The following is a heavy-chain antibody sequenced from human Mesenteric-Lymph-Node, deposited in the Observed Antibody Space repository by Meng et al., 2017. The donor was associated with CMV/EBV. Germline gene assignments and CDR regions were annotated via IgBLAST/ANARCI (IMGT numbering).Heavy chain of an antibody. CDR3: AREGKWESLGYYHYSGMDV. CDR2: INPNSGGT. CDR1: GYTFTGYY. Sequence: ASVKVSCKASGYTFTGYYMHWVRQAPGQGLEWMGWINPNSGGTNYAQKFQGRVTMTRDTSISTAYMELRSLRSDDSAVYYCAREGKWESLGYYHYSGMDVWGQGTTVTVSS. J-gene: IGHJ6*02. D-gene: IGHD1-26*01. V-gene: IGHV1-2*02.